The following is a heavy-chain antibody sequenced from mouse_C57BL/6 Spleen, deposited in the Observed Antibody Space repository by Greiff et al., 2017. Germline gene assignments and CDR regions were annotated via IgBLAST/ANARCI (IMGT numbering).Heavy chain of an antibody. Sequence: DVQLVESGPGLVKPSQSLSLTCSVTGYSITSGYYWNWIRQFPGNKLEWMGYISYDGSNNYNPSLKNRISITRDTSKNQFFLKLNSVTTEDTATYYCARDLGSSSAWFAYWGQGTLVTVSA. CDR3: ARDLGSSSAWFAY. V-gene: IGHV3-6*01. D-gene: IGHD1-1*01. CDR2: ISYDGSN. CDR1: GYSITSGYY. J-gene: IGHJ3*01.